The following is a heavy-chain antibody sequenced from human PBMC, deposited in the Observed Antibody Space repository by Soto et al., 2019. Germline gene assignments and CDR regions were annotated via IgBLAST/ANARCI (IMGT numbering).Heavy chain of an antibody. D-gene: IGHD3-10*01. V-gene: IGHV3-30-3*01. J-gene: IGHJ3*02. CDR1: GFTVSGYA. Sequence: GVSLRLSCAASGFTVSGYAMHGGGEAPGKGLEWVAVISYDGSNKYYADSVKGRFTISRDNSKNTLYLQMNSLRAEDTAVYYCARGAYYYGSGSYAFDIWGQGTMVTVSS. CDR2: ISYDGSNK. CDR3: ARGAYYYGSGSYAFDI.